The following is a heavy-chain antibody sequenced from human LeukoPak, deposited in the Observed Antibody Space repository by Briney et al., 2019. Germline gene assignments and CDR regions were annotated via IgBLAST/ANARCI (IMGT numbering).Heavy chain of an antibody. CDR2: ISWNSGSI. J-gene: IGHJ3*02. CDR1: GFTFDDYA. CDR3: AKDKGSSWYPYDAFDI. V-gene: IGHV3-9*03. D-gene: IGHD6-13*01. Sequence: PGGSLRLSCAASGFTFDDYAMHWVRQAPGKGLEWVSGISWNSGSIGYADSVKGRFTISRDNAKNSLYLQMNSLRAEDMALYYCAKDKGSSWYPYDAFDIWGQGTMVTVSS.